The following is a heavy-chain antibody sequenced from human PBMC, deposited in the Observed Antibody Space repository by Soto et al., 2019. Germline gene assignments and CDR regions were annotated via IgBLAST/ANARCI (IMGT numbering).Heavy chain of an antibody. Sequence: EVQLLESGGGLVQPGGSLRLSCAASGFTFSSYAMSWVRQAPGKGLEWVSAISGSGGSTYYADSVKGRFTISSDNSKNAVYVQMNSGRAEDTAVYHCAKELWEGDSSGFDYWGQGTLVAFSS. CDR3: AKELWEGDSSGFDY. V-gene: IGHV3-23*01. D-gene: IGHD3-22*01. CDR1: GFTFSSYA. CDR2: ISGSGGST. J-gene: IGHJ4*02.